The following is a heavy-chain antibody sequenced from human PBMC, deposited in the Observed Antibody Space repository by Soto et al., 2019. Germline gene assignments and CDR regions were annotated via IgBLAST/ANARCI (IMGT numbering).Heavy chain of an antibody. CDR2: INASNGNT. V-gene: IGHV1-3*01. Sequence: QVQLVQSWAEVKKPGASVKVSCKASGYTFTSYAMHWVRQAPGQRLEWMGWINASNGNTKYSQKFQGRVTITRDTSASTAYMELSSLRFEDTAVYYCASSHALYYYYGMDVWGQGTTVTVSS. CDR1: GYTFTSYA. CDR3: ASSHALYYYYGMDV. J-gene: IGHJ6*02. D-gene: IGHD2-2*01.